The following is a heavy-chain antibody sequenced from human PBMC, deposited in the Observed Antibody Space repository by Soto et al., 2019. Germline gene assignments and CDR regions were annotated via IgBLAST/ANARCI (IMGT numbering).Heavy chain of an antibody. V-gene: IGHV1-3*01. CDR3: ARDSGGMDV. CDR2: INAGNGNT. J-gene: IGHJ6*02. Sequence: ASLKVSCKASGYTFTNYALHGVRQAPGQRLEWMGWINAGNGNTKYSQKFQGRVIITRDTSASTAYMELSSLRSEDTAVYYCARDSGGMDVWGQGTTVTVS. CDR1: GYTFTNYA.